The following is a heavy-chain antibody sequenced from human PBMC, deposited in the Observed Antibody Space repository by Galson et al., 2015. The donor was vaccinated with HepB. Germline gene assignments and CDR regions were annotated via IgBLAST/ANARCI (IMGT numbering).Heavy chain of an antibody. Sequence: SLRLSCAASGFTFSDYYMTWIRQAPGKGLEWISYISTSGTYTNYEDSVKGRFTIFRDNSKNTLYLQMNSLRAADTAVYYGARGRGYGSGTYLDYWGQGTLVTVSS. D-gene: IGHD3-10*01. CDR1: GFTFSDYY. V-gene: IGHV3-11*06. CDR2: ISTSGTYT. J-gene: IGHJ4*02. CDR3: ARGRGYGSGTYLDY.